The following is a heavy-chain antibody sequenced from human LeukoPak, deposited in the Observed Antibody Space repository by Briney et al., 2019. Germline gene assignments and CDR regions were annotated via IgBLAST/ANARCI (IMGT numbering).Heavy chain of an antibody. CDR3: AKDEGGLLLWFRELFHNY. CDR2: INSGGGST. Sequence: PGGSLRLSCAASGFIFSNHAMNWVRQAPGKGLEWVSGINSGGGSTYYTDSVKGRFTISRDNSKNTLYLQMNSLRAEDTAVYYCAKDEGGLLLWFRELFHNYWGQGTLVTVSS. D-gene: IGHD3-10*01. CDR1: GFIFSNHA. J-gene: IGHJ4*02. V-gene: IGHV3-23*01.